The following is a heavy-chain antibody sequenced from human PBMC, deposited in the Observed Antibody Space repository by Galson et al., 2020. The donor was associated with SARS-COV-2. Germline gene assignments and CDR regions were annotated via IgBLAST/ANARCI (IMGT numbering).Heavy chain of an antibody. D-gene: IGHD6-19*01. V-gene: IGHV3-21*01. J-gene: IGHJ6*03. CDR2: ISGSTGYL. CDR1: GFTFSDYS. Sequence: GESLKTSCAASGFTFSDYSMNWVRQAPANGLESVSSISGSTGYLHYADSVTGRCTISRDNAKNSLYLQMNSLRAEDTAVYYCARRGGWIARDEFYYYMNVWGKVTTVTVSS. CDR3: ARRGGWIARDEFYYYMNV.